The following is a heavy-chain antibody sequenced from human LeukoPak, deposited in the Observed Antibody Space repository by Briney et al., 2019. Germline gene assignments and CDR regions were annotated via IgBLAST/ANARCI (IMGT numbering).Heavy chain of an antibody. J-gene: IGHJ4*02. CDR2: INPNSGGT. V-gene: IGHV1-2*04. CDR1: GYTFTSYG. CDR3: ARAGSIAAAGTGDFDY. D-gene: IGHD6-13*01. Sequence: ASVKVSCKASGYTFTSYGISWVRQAPGQGLEWMGWINPNSGGTNYAQKFQGWVTMNRDTSISTAYMELSRLRSDDTAVYYCARAGSIAAAGTGDFDYWGQGTLVTVSS.